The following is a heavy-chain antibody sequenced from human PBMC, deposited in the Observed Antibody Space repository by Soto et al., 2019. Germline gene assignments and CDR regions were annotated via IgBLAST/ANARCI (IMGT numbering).Heavy chain of an antibody. J-gene: IGHJ6*02. CDR3: VRPLPSGQNYGMDV. D-gene: IGHD3-10*01. CDR2: IYNDGKT. CDR1: GLPVSTNY. Sequence: LRLSCAASGLPVSTNYMSWVRQAPGKGLEWVSVIYNDGKTYYADSVKGRFTISRDASKNTLHLQMDSLRDEDTAVYYCVRPLPSGQNYGMDVWGQGTTVTVSS. V-gene: IGHV3-53*01.